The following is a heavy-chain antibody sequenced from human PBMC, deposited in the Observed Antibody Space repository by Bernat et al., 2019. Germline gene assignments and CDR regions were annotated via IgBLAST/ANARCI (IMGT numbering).Heavy chain of an antibody. V-gene: IGHV3-23*01. CDR1: GFTFINFA. CDR2: VSGSGAKT. D-gene: IGHD6-19*01. J-gene: IGHJ4*02. Sequence: EVQLLESGGGLVQPGGSLRLSCAASGFTFINFAITWVRQAPGKGLEWVSSVSGSGAKTYYANSVKGRFTVSRDNSKNTLFLQMSSLRAEDTAVYYCAKEPAVAGGYFDYWGQGTLVTVSS. CDR3: AKEPAVAGGYFDY.